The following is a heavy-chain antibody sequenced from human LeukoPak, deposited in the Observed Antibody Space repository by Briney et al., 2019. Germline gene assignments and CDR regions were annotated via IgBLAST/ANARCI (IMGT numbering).Heavy chain of an antibody. Sequence: ASVKVSCKASGYTLTSYGISWVRQAPGQGLEWMGWISAYNGNTKYAQKLQGRVTMTTDTSTSTAYMELRSLRSDDTAVYYCARATVTTTFDAFDIWGQGTMVTVSS. CDR1: GYTLTSYG. D-gene: IGHD4-17*01. V-gene: IGHV1-18*01. CDR2: ISAYNGNT. CDR3: ARATVTTTFDAFDI. J-gene: IGHJ3*02.